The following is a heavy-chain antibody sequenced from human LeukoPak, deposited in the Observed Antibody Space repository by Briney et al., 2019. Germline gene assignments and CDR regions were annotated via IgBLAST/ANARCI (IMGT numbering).Heavy chain of an antibody. CDR1: GGSISSSNW. D-gene: IGHD3-9*01. Sequence: SGTLSLTCAVSGGSISSSNWWSWVRQPPGKGLEWIGEIYHSGSTNYNPSLKSRVTISVDKSKNQFSLKLSSVTAADTAVYYCASLTYYDILTGYYPTDYWGQGTLVTVSS. V-gene: IGHV4-4*02. CDR2: IYHSGST. CDR3: ASLTYYDILTGYYPTDY. J-gene: IGHJ4*02.